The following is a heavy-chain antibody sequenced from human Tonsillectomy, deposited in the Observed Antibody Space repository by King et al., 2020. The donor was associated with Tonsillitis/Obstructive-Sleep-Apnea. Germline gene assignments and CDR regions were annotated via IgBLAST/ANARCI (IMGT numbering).Heavy chain of an antibody. Sequence: QVQLVESGGGLVKPGGSLRLSCAASGFTFSDYYMSWIRQAPGKGLEWVSYISSSSSYTNYADSVKGRFTISSDNAKNSLYLQMNSLRAEHTAVYYCARDRSSSNWFDPWGQGTLVTVSS. D-gene: IGHD6-6*01. J-gene: IGHJ5*02. CDR3: ARDRSSSNWFDP. V-gene: IGHV3-11*05. CDR2: ISSSSSYT. CDR1: GFTFSDYY.